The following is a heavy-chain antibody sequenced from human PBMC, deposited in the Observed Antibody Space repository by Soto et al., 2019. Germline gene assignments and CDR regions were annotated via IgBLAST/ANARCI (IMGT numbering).Heavy chain of an antibody. V-gene: IGHV1-2*04. CDR3: ATGTYDYVWGSYRYTRPYGMEV. J-gene: IGHJ6*02. Sequence: QVQLVQSGAEVKKPGASVKVSCKASGYTFTGYYIHWVRQAPGQGPEWMGWINPNSGGTNYTQKFQGWVTMTRDTTITPAYMELMRLRSDDTAVYYCATGTYDYVWGSYRYTRPYGMEVWGQGTTGTVSS. CDR1: GYTFTGYY. D-gene: IGHD3-16*02. CDR2: INPNSGGT.